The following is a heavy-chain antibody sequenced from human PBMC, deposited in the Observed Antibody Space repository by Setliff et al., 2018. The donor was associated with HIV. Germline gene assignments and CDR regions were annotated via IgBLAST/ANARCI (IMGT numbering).Heavy chain of an antibody. CDR1: GYSISRGYY. V-gene: IGHV4-38-2*01. Sequence: SETLSLTCAVSGYSISRGYYWGWIRQPPGKGLGWIGNIYRSGSTFYNPSLKSRVTTSVDTSKNQFSLKLRSVTAADTAVYYCARGYGHIVEVIAFDAFDIWGQGIMVTVSS. CDR3: ARGYGHIVEVIAFDAFDI. D-gene: IGHD2-21*01. CDR2: IYRSGST. J-gene: IGHJ3*02.